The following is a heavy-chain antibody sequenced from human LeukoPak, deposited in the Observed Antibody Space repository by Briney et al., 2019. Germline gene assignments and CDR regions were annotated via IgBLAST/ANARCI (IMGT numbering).Heavy chain of an antibody. CDR2: INSDGSST. D-gene: IGHD6-13*01. CDR1: GFTFSSYW. V-gene: IGHV3-74*01. J-gene: IGHJ3*02. CDR3: ARDERYSSSWYGSDI. Sequence: RPGGSLRLSCAASGFTFSSYWMHWVRHAPGKGLVWASRINSDGSSTSYADSVKGRFTISRDNAKNTLYLQMNSLRAEDTAVYYCARDERYSSSWYGSDIWGQGTMVTVSS.